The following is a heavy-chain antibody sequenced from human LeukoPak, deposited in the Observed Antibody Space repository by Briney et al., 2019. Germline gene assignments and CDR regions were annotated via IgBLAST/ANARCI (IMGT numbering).Heavy chain of an antibody. CDR1: RFTFSSYG. D-gene: IGHD5-12*01. Sequence: WSLRLSCAASRFTFSSYGMHWVRQDAGKGLEWVAFIRYDGSNKYYADSVKGRFTISRDNSKNTLYLQMKSLRAEDTAVYYCAKGGGYEAQYYYYYLDVWGKGTTVTISS. J-gene: IGHJ6*03. CDR2: IRYDGSNK. V-gene: IGHV3-30*02. CDR3: AKGGGYEAQYYYYYLDV.